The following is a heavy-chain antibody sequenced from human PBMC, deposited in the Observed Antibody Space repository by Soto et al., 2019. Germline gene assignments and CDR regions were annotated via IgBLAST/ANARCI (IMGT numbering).Heavy chain of an antibody. CDR2: INPNSGDT. CDR1: GYTFTRYY. D-gene: IGHD2-21*02. J-gene: IGHJ4*02. CDR3: ARQLAYCGGDCYTEPVDY. V-gene: IGHV1-2*02. Sequence: ASVKVSCKTSGYTFTRYYIHWVRQAPGQGLEWMGWINPNSGDTKYAQRFQGGVTMTKDTSITTAYMELTRLRSDDTAVYYCARQLAYCGGDCYTEPVDYWGQGTLVTVSS.